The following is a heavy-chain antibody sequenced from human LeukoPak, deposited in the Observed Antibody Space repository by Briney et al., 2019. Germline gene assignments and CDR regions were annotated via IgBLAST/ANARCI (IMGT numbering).Heavy chain of an antibody. D-gene: IGHD2-15*01. V-gene: IGHV7-4-1*02. CDR1: GYTFTVHG. CDR3: ARDRYCSGGSCYSETSWFDP. J-gene: IGHJ5*02. CDR2: INTNTGNP. Sequence: ASVKVSCKASGYTFTVHGISWVRQAPGQGLEWMGWINTNTGNPTYAQGFTGRFVFSLDTSVSTAYLQISSLKAEDTAVYYCARDRYCSGGSCYSETSWFDPWGQGTLVTVSS.